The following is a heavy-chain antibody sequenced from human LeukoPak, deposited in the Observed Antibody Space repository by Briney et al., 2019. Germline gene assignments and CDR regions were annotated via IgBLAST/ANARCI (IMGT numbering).Heavy chain of an antibody. V-gene: IGHV3-66*02. Sequence: GGSLRLSCAASAFAVSTNYMTWVRQAPGKGLEWVSFIFSDGTTKCADSVKGRFTISRDSSKSTLYLQMNSLSAEDTAVYYCAGYYGGKFDYWGQGTLVTVSS. CDR3: AGYYGGKFDY. J-gene: IGHJ4*02. CDR1: AFAVSTNY. D-gene: IGHD4-23*01. CDR2: IFSDGTT.